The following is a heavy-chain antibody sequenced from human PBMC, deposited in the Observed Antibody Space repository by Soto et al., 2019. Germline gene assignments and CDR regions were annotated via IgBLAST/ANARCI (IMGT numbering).Heavy chain of an antibody. CDR1: GFTFSSYA. Sequence: EVQLLESGGGLVQPGGSLRLSCAASGFTFSSYAMSWVRQAPGKGLEWVSAISGSGGSTYYADSVKGRFTISRDNSKNTLHLQMNSLRAEDTAVYYCARSKSGVAAAFDLDVWGKGTTVTVSS. D-gene: IGHD6-13*01. V-gene: IGHV3-23*01. J-gene: IGHJ6*04. CDR3: ARSKSGVAAAFDLDV. CDR2: ISGSGGST.